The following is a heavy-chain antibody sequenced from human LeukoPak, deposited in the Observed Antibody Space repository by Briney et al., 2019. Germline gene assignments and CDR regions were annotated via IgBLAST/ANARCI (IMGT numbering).Heavy chain of an antibody. D-gene: IGHD5-18*01. CDR3: ARRVDTAMVIHYFDY. CDR1: GGSFSGYY. J-gene: IGHJ4*02. V-gene: IGHV4-34*01. CDR2: INHSGST. Sequence: SETLSLTCAVYGGSFSGYYWSWIRQPPGKGLEWIGEINHSGSTNYNPSLKSRVTISVDTSKNQSSLKLSSVTAADTAVYYCARRVDTAMVIHYFDYWGQGTLVTVSS.